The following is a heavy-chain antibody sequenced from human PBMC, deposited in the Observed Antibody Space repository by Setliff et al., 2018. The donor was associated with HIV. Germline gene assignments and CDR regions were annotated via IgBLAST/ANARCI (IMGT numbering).Heavy chain of an antibody. Sequence: GSLRLSCAASGFTFSNYDMHWVRQVTGKGLEWVSGIATAGDTYYPDSVKGRFTIARENGKNSVYLKMNSLRDGDTAVYYCARGRVRGVLDYWGQGTLVTVSS. D-gene: IGHD3-10*01. J-gene: IGHJ4*02. CDR2: IATAGDT. V-gene: IGHV3-13*01. CDR3: ARGRVRGVLDY. CDR1: GFTFSNYD.